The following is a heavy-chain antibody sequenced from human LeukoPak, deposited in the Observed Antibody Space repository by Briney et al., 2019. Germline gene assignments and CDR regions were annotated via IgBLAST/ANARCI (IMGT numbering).Heavy chain of an antibody. CDR3: ANGSGYDPGRSGVTADYYYYGMDV. CDR2: INPNSGGT. CDR1: GYTFTGYY. Sequence: ASVKVSCKASGYTFTGYYMHWVRQAPGQGLEWMGWINPNSGGTNYAQKIQGRVTMTRDTSISTAYMELSRLRSDDTAVYYCANGSGYDPGRSGVTADYYYYGMDVWGQGTTVTVSS. V-gene: IGHV1-2*02. J-gene: IGHJ6*02. D-gene: IGHD5-12*01.